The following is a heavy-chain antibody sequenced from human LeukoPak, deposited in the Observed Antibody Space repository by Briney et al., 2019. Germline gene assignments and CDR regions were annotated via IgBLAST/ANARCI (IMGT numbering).Heavy chain of an antibody. CDR2: IFYSGST. V-gene: IGHV4-59*01. J-gene: IGHJ4*02. D-gene: IGHD1-26*01. Sequence: SQTLSLTCTVSGGSISGYYCSWIRQPPGEGLGWIGYIFYSGSTNYNPSLKSRVTISVDTSKNQFSLKLSSVTAADTAVYYCARGEWDLLFDYWGQGTLVTVSS. CDR1: GGSISGYY. CDR3: ARGEWDLLFDY.